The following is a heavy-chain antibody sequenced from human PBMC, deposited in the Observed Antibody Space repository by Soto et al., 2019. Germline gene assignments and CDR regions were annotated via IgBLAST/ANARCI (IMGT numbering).Heavy chain of an antibody. CDR2: TYYSGST. Sequence: SEPLSLTCTVSGGSISSYYWSWIRQPPGKGLEWIGYTYYSGSTNYYPSLKSRVTISVDTSKNQFSLKLSSVTAADTAVYYCARIPYYDFWSGYRRAYYYYGMDVWGQGTTVTVSS. J-gene: IGHJ6*02. D-gene: IGHD3-3*01. V-gene: IGHV4-59*01. CDR1: GGSISSYY. CDR3: ARIPYYDFWSGYRRAYYYYGMDV.